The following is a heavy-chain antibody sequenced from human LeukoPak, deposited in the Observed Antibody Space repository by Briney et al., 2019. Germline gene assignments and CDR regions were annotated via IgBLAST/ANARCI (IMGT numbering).Heavy chain of an antibody. Sequence: GGSLRLSCVASGFTFSSYAMTWVRQAPGKGLEWVSIITGSGDFTNYADSVKGRFTISRDNSKNTLYLQMNSLRAEDTAVYYCAKFVAAAGYWGQGTLVTVSS. D-gene: IGHD6-13*01. J-gene: IGHJ4*02. CDR3: AKFVAAAGY. CDR2: ITGSGDFT. V-gene: IGHV3-23*01. CDR1: GFTFSSYA.